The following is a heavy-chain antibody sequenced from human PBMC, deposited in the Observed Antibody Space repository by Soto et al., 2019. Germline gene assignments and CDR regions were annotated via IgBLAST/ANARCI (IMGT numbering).Heavy chain of an antibody. CDR2: IYDSGSS. CDR3: GRATQHHFDPSGYQPGHHFTFTI. J-gene: IGHJ3*02. Sequence: SETLSLTCTVSGGSISSYYWSWIRQPPGKGVEWIGYIYDSGSSYYNPSLKSRVTISVDTSKNQFSLKLSSVTAADTAVYYCGRATQHHFDPSGYQPGHHFTFTIGAQGTM. D-gene: IGHD3-22*01. V-gene: IGHV4-59*12. CDR1: GGSISSYY.